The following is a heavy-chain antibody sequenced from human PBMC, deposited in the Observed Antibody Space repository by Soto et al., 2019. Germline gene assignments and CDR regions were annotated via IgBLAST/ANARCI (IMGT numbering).Heavy chain of an antibody. CDR1: GFTFSTYA. Sequence: EVQLLESGGGLVQPGGSLRLSCAASGFTFSTYAMNWVRQAPGKGLEWVSGISGSGDSTYYADSVKGRFTVSRDNSKNSLYLQMNSLRGEDAAVFYWAKERSRGWGVDYWGQGTLVTVSP. D-gene: IGHD6-19*01. V-gene: IGHV3-23*01. CDR3: AKERSRGWGVDY. J-gene: IGHJ4*02. CDR2: ISGSGDST.